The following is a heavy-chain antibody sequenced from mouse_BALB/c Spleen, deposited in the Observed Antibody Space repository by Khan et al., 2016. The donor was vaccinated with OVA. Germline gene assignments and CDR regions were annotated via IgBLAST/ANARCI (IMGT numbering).Heavy chain of an antibody. D-gene: IGHD2-14*01. J-gene: IGHJ3*01. CDR1: GYTFTSYT. CDR3: VRDGAYYRNDGWFAY. CDR2: INPNNGYT. V-gene: IGHV1-4*01. Sequence: VELVESGAELARPGASVKMSCKASGYTFTSYTIHWIKQRPGQGLEWIGYINPNNGYTNYNQKFKDKATLTTDKSSTTAYLQLSSLTSDDSAVYNSVRDGAYYRNDGWFAYWGQGTLVTVSA.